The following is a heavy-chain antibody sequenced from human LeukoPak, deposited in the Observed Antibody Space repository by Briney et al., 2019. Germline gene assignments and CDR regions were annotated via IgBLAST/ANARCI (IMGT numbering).Heavy chain of an antibody. D-gene: IGHD1/OR15-1a*01. Sequence: SETLSLTCAVYGGSFSGYYWSWIRQPPGKGLEWIGEINHSGSTNYNPSLKSRVTISVDTSKNQFSLKLNSVTPEDTAVYYCARVDNWNNYYYGMDVWGQGTTVTVSS. J-gene: IGHJ6*02. CDR1: GGSFSGYY. CDR3: ARVDNWNNYYYGMDV. CDR2: INHSGST. V-gene: IGHV4-34*01.